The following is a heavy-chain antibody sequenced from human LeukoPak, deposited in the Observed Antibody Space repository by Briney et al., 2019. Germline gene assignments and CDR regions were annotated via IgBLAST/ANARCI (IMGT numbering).Heavy chain of an antibody. D-gene: IGHD1/OR15-1a*01. CDR2: INPNSGGT. Sequence: GASVKVSCKASGYTFTGYYMHWVRQAPGQGLEWMGWINPNSGGTNYAQKPQGRVTMTTDTSTSTAYMELRSLRSDDTAVYYCARVVPPGTDYYYMDVWGKGTTVTVSS. CDR1: GYTFTGYY. CDR3: ARVVPPGTDYYYMDV. J-gene: IGHJ6*03. V-gene: IGHV1-2*02.